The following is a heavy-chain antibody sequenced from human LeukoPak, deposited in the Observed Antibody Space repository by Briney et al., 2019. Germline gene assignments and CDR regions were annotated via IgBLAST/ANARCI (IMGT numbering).Heavy chain of an antibody. D-gene: IGHD3-3*01. CDR1: GFTFSSYW. V-gene: IGHV4-34*01. Sequence: GSLRLSCAASGFTFSSYWMSWVRQPPGKGLEWIGEINHSGSTNYNPSLKSRVTISVDTSKNQFSLKLSSVTAADTAVYYCARDAYYDFWSGYAYYFDYWGQGTLVTVSS. CDR3: ARDAYYDFWSGYAYYFDY. CDR2: INHSGST. J-gene: IGHJ4*02.